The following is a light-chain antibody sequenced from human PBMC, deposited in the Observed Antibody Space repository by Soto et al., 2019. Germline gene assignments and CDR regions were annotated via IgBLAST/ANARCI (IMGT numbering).Light chain of an antibody. CDR2: DVS. Sequence: QSALTQPASVSGSPGQSITISCTGTSSDVGGYNYVSWYQQHPGKAPKLMIYDVSNRPSGVSNRFSGSKSGNTASLTISGLHAEDEADYYCSLYTSSSTPYYVFGTGTKLTVL. CDR1: SSDVGGYNY. J-gene: IGLJ1*01. V-gene: IGLV2-14*01. CDR3: SLYTSSSTPYYV.